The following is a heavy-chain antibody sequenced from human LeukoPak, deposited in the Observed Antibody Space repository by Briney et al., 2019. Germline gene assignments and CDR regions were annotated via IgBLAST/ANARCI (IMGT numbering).Heavy chain of an antibody. V-gene: IGHV1-18*01. CDR3: ARKISGSEEAFQH. CDR2: ISAKSGYT. CDR1: GYTFTSYD. D-gene: IGHD1-26*01. J-gene: IGHJ1*01. Sequence: GASVKVSCKTSGYTFTSYDISWVRQAPGQGLEWMGYISAKSGYTNYAQKLQGRVTMTTETSTGTAYMELTSLRSDDTTVYFCARKISGSEEAFQHWGQGTLVTVSS.